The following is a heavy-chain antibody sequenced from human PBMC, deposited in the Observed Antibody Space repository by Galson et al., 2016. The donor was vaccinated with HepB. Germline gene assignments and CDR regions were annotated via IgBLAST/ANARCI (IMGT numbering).Heavy chain of an antibody. Sequence: SLRLSCAASGFRFSDYTIRWVRQAPGKGLEWVASVTGSGSNIYYADSMKGRFTISRDNAKPSLSLQMNSLSADDTAAYYCSYNQNYGAGVYWFYGMDVWGQGTTVTVAS. V-gene: IGHV3-21*01. CDR2: VTGSGSNI. CDR1: GFRFSDYT. CDR3: SYNQNYGAGVYWFYGMDV. D-gene: IGHD3-10*01. J-gene: IGHJ6*02.